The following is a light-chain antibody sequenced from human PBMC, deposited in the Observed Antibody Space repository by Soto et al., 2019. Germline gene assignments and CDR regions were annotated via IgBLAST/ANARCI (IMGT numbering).Light chain of an antibody. CDR1: QSVSSSY. Sequence: EIVLTQSPGTLSLSPGERATLSCRASQSVSSSYLAWYQQKPGQAPRQLIYGASSRATGIPDRFSGSVSGTNFTLTITRLEHEDVAVYYCQHYRTSFGGGTWVEIK. CDR3: QHYRTS. V-gene: IGKV3-20*01. CDR2: GAS. J-gene: IGKJ4*01.